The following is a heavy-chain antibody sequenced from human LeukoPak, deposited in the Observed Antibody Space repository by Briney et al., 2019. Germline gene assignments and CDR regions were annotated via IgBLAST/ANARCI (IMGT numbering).Heavy chain of an antibody. J-gene: IGHJ4*02. CDR1: GFIFTNYF. V-gene: IGHV3-7*01. D-gene: IGHD3-3*01. CDR2: IKHDGSEK. Sequence: PGGSLRLSCAASGFIFTNYFMSWVRQAPGKGLEWVANIKHDGSEKYYVDSVRGRFTISRDNTMNSLYLQMSSLRAEDTAVYYCATDRGWRTSGYYLYYFEYWGQGTLVTVSS. CDR3: ATDRGWRTSGYYLYYFEY.